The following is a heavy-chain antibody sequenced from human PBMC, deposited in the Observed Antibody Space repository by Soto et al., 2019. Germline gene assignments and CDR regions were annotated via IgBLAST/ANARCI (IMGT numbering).Heavy chain of an antibody. D-gene: IGHD5-12*01. CDR3: ARRGTLSGRDAFDV. Sequence: GESLKISCRGCDCYSSSYWIAWVRQMSGKGLEWVGSVYVSDSETKYSPSFQGQVTISADKYTNTAYLYWSSLKASDTAMYYCARRGTLSGRDAFDVWGEGTMVTVSS. J-gene: IGHJ3*01. V-gene: IGHV5-51*01. CDR1: DCYSSSYW. CDR2: VYVSDSET.